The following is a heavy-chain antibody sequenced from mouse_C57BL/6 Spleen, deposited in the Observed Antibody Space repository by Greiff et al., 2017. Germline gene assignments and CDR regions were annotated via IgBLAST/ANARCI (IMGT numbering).Heavy chain of an antibody. D-gene: IGHD2-4*01. CDR1: GFTFSSYG. V-gene: IGHV5-6*01. J-gene: IGHJ2*01. CDR2: ISSGGSYT. Sequence: EVKLTESGGDLVKPGGSLKLSCAASGFTFSSYGMSWVRQTPDKRLEWVATISSGGSYTYYPDSVKGRFTISRDNAKNTLYLQMSSLKSEDTAMYYCARGGYDYDYFDYWGQGTTLTVSS. CDR3: ARGGYDYDYFDY.